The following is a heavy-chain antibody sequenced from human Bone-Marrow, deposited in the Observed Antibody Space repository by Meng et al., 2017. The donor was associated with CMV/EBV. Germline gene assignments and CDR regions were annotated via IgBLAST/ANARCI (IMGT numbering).Heavy chain of an antibody. CDR3: ARDLGYCGGDCYSGDP. CDR2: ISYDGSNK. Sequence: GESLKISCAASGFTFSTYALHWVRQAPGKGLEWVAVISYDGSNKYYADSVKGRFTISRDNSKNTLYLQMNSLRAEDTAVYYCARDLGYCGGDCYSGDPRGQGTRVTVSS. CDR1: GFTFSTYA. J-gene: IGHJ5*02. D-gene: IGHD2-21*01. V-gene: IGHV3-30*04.